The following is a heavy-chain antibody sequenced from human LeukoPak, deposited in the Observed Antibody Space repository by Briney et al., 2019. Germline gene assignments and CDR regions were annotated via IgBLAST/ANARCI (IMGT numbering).Heavy chain of an antibody. V-gene: IGHV3-49*04. CDR3: ARGYSYGYNYFDY. CDR1: GFTFGDYA. CDR2: IRSKAYGGTT. D-gene: IGHD5-18*01. Sequence: QPGRSLSLSCTASGFTFGDYAMSWVRQAPGKGLEWVGFIRSKAYGGTTEYAASVRGRFTISRDDSKSIAYLQMNSLKTEDTAVYYCARGYSYGYNYFDYWGQGTLVTVSS. J-gene: IGHJ4*02.